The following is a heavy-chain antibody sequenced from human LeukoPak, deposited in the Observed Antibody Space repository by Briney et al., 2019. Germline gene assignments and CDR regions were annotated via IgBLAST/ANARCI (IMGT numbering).Heavy chain of an antibody. CDR3: ATRSKTAMVSLGY. V-gene: IGHV1-69*05. CDR1: GGTFSSYA. D-gene: IGHD5-18*01. Sequence: ASVKVSCKASGGTFSSYAISWVRQAPGQGLEWMGRIIPIFGTANYAQKFQGRVTITTDGSTSTAYMELSSLRSEDTAVYYWATRSKTAMVSLGYWGQGTLVTVSS. CDR2: IIPIFGTA. J-gene: IGHJ4*02.